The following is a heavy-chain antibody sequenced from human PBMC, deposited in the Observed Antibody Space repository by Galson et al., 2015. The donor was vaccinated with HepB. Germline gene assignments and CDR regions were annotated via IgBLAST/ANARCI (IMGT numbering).Heavy chain of an antibody. D-gene: IGHD2-2*01. CDR3: AREEYIVVVPTATEYWFDP. Sequence: SGYTFTTYYMHWVRQAPGRGLEWMGKINPSGGSTSYAQKFQGRVTMTRDTSTNTVYMELRSLRSEDTAVYYCAREEYIVVVPTATEYWFDPWGQGTLVTVSS. CDR1: GYTFTTYY. CDR2: INPSGGST. V-gene: IGHV1-46*01. J-gene: IGHJ5*02.